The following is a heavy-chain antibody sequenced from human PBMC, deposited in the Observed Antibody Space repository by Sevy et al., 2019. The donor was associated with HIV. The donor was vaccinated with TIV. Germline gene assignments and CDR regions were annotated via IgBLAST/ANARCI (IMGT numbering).Heavy chain of an antibody. CDR1: GFTFSSYS. CDR2: ISSSSSTI. D-gene: IGHD5-18*01. J-gene: IGHJ4*02. V-gene: IGHV3-48*01. Sequence: GGSLRLSCAASGFTFSSYSVNWVRQAPGKGLEWVSYISSSSSTIYYADSVKGRFTISRDNAKNSLYLQMNSLRAEDTAVYYCARVRGYSDGYPDYWGQGTLVTVSS. CDR3: ARVRGYSDGYPDY.